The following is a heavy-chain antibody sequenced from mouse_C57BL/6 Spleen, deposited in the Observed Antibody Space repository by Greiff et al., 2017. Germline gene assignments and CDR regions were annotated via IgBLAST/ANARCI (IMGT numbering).Heavy chain of an antibody. CDR2: IDPSDSET. D-gene: IGHD1-1*01. J-gene: IGHJ1*03. CDR3: ASATVVDWGFGG. CDR1: GYTFTSYW. Sequence: QVQLQQPGAELVRPGSSVKLSCKASGYTFTSYWMHWVKQRPIQGLEWIGNIDPSDSETHYNQKFKDKATLTVDKSSSTAYMQLRSLASEDSAVYYCASATVVDWGFGGWGTGPTVTVSS. V-gene: IGHV1-52*01.